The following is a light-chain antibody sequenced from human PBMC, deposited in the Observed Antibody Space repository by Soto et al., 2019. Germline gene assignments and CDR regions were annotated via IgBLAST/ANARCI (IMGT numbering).Light chain of an antibody. CDR1: QSLLHGDGETA. CDR3: RQSIHLPLT. V-gene: IGKV2D-29*01. Sequence: DIVMTQTPLSLSVTPGQPASISCKSTQSLLHGDGETALYWYLQKPGKPPQLLIDEGSNRFFGVPDRISGSGSGTEFTLRFSRVEAEDFGVYYCRQSIHLPLTFGQGTKLEIK. J-gene: IGKJ1*01. CDR2: EGS.